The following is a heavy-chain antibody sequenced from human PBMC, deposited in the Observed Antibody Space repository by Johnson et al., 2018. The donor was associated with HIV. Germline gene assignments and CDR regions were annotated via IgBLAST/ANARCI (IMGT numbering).Heavy chain of an antibody. J-gene: IGHJ3*02. V-gene: IGHV3-15*01. Sequence: VQLVESGGGLVKPGGSLRLSCAASGFTFSNAWMSWVRQAPGKGLEWVGRIKSQTDGGTRDYAAPVKGRFTISRDDSKNTLYVQMNSLKTEDTAVYYCATDRGYYDSSGYSRVFDIWGQGTMVTVSS. CDR1: GFTFSNAW. CDR2: IKSQTDGGTR. D-gene: IGHD3-22*01. CDR3: ATDRGYYDSSGYSRVFDI.